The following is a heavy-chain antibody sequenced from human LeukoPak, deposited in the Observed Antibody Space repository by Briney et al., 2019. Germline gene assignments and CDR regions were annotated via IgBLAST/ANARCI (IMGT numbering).Heavy chain of an antibody. D-gene: IGHD3-10*01. Sequence: GRSLRLSCAASGFTFSSYAMHWVRQAPGKGLEWVAVISYDGSNKYYADSVKGRFTISRDNSKNTLYLQMNSLRAEDTAVYYCARDKGCGELFSAFDIWGQGTMVTVSS. CDR3: ARDKGCGELFSAFDI. V-gene: IGHV3-30*04. CDR2: ISYDGSNK. J-gene: IGHJ3*02. CDR1: GFTFSSYA.